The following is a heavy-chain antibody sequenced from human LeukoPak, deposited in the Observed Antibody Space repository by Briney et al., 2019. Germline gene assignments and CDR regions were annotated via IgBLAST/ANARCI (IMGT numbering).Heavy chain of an antibody. J-gene: IGHJ4*02. CDR1: GYTFTSYG. CDR2: ISAYNGNT. D-gene: IGHD3-22*01. V-gene: IGHV1-18*01. Sequence: ASVKVSCKASGYTFTSYGISWVRQAPGQGLEWMGWISAYNGNTNYAQKLQGRVTMTTDTSTSTAYMELRSLRAEDTAVYYCARVSITMIVVVMEYFDYWGQGTLVTVSS. CDR3: ARVSITMIVVVMEYFDY.